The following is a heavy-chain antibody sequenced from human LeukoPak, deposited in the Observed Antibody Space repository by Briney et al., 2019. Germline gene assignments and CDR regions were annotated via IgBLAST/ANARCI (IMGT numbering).Heavy chain of an antibody. CDR2: IYSGGST. J-gene: IGHJ4*02. CDR3: ARDCSSSSCYDGFDS. V-gene: IGHV3-53*01. CDR1: GFTVSSNY. Sequence: GGSLRLSCAASGFTVSSNYMSWVRQAPGKGLEWASVIYSGGSTYYADSVKGRFTISRDNSKNTLYLQMNSLRAEDTAVYYCARDCSSSSCYDGFDSWGQGTLVTVSS. D-gene: IGHD2-2*01.